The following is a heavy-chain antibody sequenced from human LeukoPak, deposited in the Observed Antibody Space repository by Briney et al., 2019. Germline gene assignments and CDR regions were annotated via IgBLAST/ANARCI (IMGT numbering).Heavy chain of an antibody. CDR2: IYYSGST. CDR3: ARSRPYNSSWSPFEDV. D-gene: IGHD6-13*01. CDR1: GGSISSYY. J-gene: IGHJ6*02. Sequence: PSETLSLTCTVSGGSISSYYWSWIRQPPGKGLEWIGYIYYSGSTNYNPSLKSRVTISVDTSKNQFSLKLSSVTAADTAVYYCARSRPYNSSWSPFEDVWGQGTTVTVSS. V-gene: IGHV4-59*01.